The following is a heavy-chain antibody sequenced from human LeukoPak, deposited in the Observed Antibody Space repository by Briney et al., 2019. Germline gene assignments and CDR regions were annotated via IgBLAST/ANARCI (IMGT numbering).Heavy chain of an antibody. V-gene: IGHV4-4*02. J-gene: IGHJ3*02. CDR3: AIRLGYCSSTSCYGAFDI. Sequence: SETLSLTCAVSGGSISSSNWWSWVRQPPGKGLEWIGEIYHSGSTNYNPSLKSRVTISVDKSKNQFSLKLSSVTAVDTGVYYCAIRLGYCSSTSCYGAFDIWGQGTMVTVSS. CDR1: GGSISSSNW. CDR2: IYHSGST. D-gene: IGHD2-2*01.